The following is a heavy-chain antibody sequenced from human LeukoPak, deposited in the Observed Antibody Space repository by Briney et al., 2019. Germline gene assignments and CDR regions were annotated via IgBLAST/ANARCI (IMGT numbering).Heavy chain of an antibody. V-gene: IGHV3-74*01. CDR1: GFTFSSYG. CDR2: IKSDGST. D-gene: IGHD3-22*01. CDR3: ARAPSEIGGYYPEYFRH. Sequence: GGSPRLSCAASGFTFSSYGMHWVRQAPGKGLVWVSRIKSDGSTNYADSAKGRFTISRDNAKNTVSLQMNSLRAEDTGVYYCARAPSEIGGYYPEYFRHWGQGTLVTVSS. J-gene: IGHJ1*01.